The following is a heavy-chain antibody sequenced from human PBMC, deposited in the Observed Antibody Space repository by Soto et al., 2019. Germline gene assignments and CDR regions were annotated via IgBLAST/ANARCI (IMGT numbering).Heavy chain of an antibody. CDR1: GFTFSSYA. D-gene: IGHD2-15*01. J-gene: IGHJ4*02. Sequence: WGSLRLSCAASGFTFSSYAMSWVRQAPGKGLEWVSAISGSGGSTYYADSVKGRFTISRDNSKNTLYLQMNSLRAEDTAVYYCAKMVKVVVAARARYYFDYWGQGTLVTVSS. CDR3: AKMVKVVVAARARYYFDY. CDR2: ISGSGGST. V-gene: IGHV3-23*01.